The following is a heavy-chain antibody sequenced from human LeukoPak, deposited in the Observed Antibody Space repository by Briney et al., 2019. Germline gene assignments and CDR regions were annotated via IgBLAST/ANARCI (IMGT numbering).Heavy chain of an antibody. J-gene: IGHJ5*02. Sequence: PGGSLRLSCSGSGFNFSMSAMSWVRQAPGKGLAWVSGITVSGGETSYAHSARGRFTISRENSKDIVYLDMKSLRVDDTAMYYRARLKGQGLRHVPATWGQGALVTVSS. V-gene: IGHV3-23*01. CDR2: ITVSGGET. CDR3: ARLKGQGLRHVPAT. D-gene: IGHD2-2*01. CDR1: GFNFSMSA.